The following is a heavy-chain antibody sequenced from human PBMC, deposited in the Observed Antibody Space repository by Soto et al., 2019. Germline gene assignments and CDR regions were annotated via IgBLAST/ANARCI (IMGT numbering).Heavy chain of an antibody. Sequence: SETLSLTCAVYGGSFSGYYWSWIRQPPGKGLEWIGEINHSGSTNYNPSLKSRVTISVDTSKNQFSLKLSSVTAADTAVYYCARVADGTFRSWGLGILVPVSS. D-gene: IGHD3-16*01. CDR2: INHSGST. V-gene: IGHV4-34*01. J-gene: IGHJ5*02. CDR1: GGSFSGYY. CDR3: ARVADGTFRS.